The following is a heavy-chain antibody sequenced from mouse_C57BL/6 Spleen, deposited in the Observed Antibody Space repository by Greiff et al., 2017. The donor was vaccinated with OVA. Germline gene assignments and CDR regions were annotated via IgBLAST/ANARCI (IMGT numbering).Heavy chain of an antibody. D-gene: IGHD6-1*01. CDR1: GFTFSDYG. V-gene: IGHV5-17*01. Sequence: EVKLVESGGGLVKPGGSLKLSCAASGFTFSDYGMHWVRQAPEKGLEWVAYISSGSSTIYYADTVKGRFTISRDNAKNTLFLQMTSLRSEDTAMYYCASTLSYAMDYWGQGTSVTVSS. CDR3: ASTLSYAMDY. CDR2: ISSGSSTI. J-gene: IGHJ4*01.